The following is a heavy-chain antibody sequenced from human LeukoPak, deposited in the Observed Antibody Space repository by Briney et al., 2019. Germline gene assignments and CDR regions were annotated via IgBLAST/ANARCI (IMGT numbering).Heavy chain of an antibody. CDR3: ARTDTYYFDY. J-gene: IGHJ4*02. CDR1: GFTFSSYE. CDR2: ISSSGSTI. V-gene: IGHV3-48*03. D-gene: IGHD3-16*01. Sequence: GGSLRLSCAASGFTFSSYEMNWVRQAPGKGLEWVSYISSSGSTIYYADSVKGRFTISRDNAKNSLYLQMYSLRAEDTAVYYCARTDTYYFDYWGQGTLVTVSS.